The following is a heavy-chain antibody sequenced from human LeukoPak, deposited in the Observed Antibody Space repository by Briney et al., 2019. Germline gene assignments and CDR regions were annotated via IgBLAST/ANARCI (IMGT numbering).Heavy chain of an antibody. D-gene: IGHD6-13*01. V-gene: IGHV3-74*01. J-gene: IGHJ4*02. CDR1: GFTFSSYW. CDR3: ARKGGSSSWYDY. CDR2: INSDGSST. Sequence: QPGGSLRLSRAASGFTFSSYWMHWVRQAPGKGLVWVSRINSDGSSTSYADSVKGRFTISRDNAKNTLYLQMNSLRAEDTAVYYCARKGGSSSWYDYWGQGTLVTVSS.